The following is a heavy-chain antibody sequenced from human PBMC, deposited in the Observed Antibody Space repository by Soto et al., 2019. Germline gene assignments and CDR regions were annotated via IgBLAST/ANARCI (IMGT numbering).Heavy chain of an antibody. CDR3: ARVYYYGSGTRYYFDY. V-gene: IGHV4-31*03. J-gene: IGHJ4*02. CDR2: IYYSGST. Sequence: QVQLQESGPGLVKPSQTLSLTCTVSGGSISSGGYYWSWIRQHPGKGLEWIGYIYYSGSTYYNPSLKSRVTISVDTSKSQFSLKLSSVTAADTAVYYCARVYYYGSGTRYYFDYWGQGTLVTVSS. CDR1: GGSISSGGYY. D-gene: IGHD3-10*01.